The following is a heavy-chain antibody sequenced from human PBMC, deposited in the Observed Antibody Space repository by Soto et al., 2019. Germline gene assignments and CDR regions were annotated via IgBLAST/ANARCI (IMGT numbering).Heavy chain of an antibody. CDR2: IYYSGIT. J-gene: IGHJ4*02. V-gene: IGHV4-39*01. Sequence: SETLSLTCTVSGGSISSSSYYWGWIRQPPGKGLEWIGSIYYSGITYYNPSLNSRVTISVDTSKNQFSLKLSSVTAADTAVYYCASNDYWGQGTLVTVS. CDR3: ASNDY. CDR1: GGSISSSSYY.